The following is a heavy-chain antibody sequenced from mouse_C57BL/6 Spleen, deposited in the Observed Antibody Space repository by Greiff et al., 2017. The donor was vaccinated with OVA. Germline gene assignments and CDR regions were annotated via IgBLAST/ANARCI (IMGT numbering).Heavy chain of an antibody. CDR1: GYAFTNYL. V-gene: IGHV1-54*01. Sequence: QVQLQQSGAELVRPGTSVKVSCKASGYAFTNYLIEWVKQRPGQGLEWIGVINPGSGGTNYNEKFKGKATLTADKSSSTAYMQLSSLTSEDSAVYFCARDEDSSGYVDYWGQGTTLTVSS. CDR2: INPGSGGT. J-gene: IGHJ2*01. D-gene: IGHD3-2*02. CDR3: ARDEDSSGYVDY.